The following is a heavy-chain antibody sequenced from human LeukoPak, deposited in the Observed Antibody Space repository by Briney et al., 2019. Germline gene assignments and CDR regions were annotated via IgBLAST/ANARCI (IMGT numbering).Heavy chain of an antibody. CDR1: GGSISSGSYY. Sequence: SETLSLTCTVSGGSISSGSYYWSWIRQPAGKGLEWIGRIYTSGSTNYNPSLKSRVTISVDTSKNQFSLKLSSVTAADTAVYYCAREGSIVGARRAFDIWGQGTMVTVSS. D-gene: IGHD1-26*01. V-gene: IGHV4-61*02. CDR3: AREGSIVGARRAFDI. J-gene: IGHJ3*02. CDR2: IYTSGST.